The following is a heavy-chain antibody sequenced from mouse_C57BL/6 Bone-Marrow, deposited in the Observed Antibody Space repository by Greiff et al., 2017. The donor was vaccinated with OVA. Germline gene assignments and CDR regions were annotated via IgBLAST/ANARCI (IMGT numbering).Heavy chain of an antibody. V-gene: IGHV1-50*01. Sequence: QVQLQQPGAELVKPGASVKLSCKASGYTFTSYWMQWVKQRPGQGLEWIGEIDPSDSYTNYNQKVKGKATLTVDTSSSTAYMQLSSLTSEDSAVYYCARGREVYGSSYAFDYWGQGTTLTVSS. D-gene: IGHD1-1*01. CDR1: GYTFTSYW. J-gene: IGHJ2*01. CDR2: IDPSDSYT. CDR3: ARGREVYGSSYAFDY.